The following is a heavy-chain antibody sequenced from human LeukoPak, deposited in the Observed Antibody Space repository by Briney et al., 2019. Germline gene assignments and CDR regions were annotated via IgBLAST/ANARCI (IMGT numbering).Heavy chain of an antibody. CDR3: ARENGYGDYGYWFDP. V-gene: IGHV1-8*01. J-gene: IGHJ5*02. CDR2: MNPNSGTT. Sequence: ASVKVSCKASGYTFTNYDINWVRQATGQGLEWMGWMNPNSGTTGYAQKFQGRVTMTRNTSISTAYMELSRLRSDDTAVYYCARENGYGDYGYWFDPWGQGTLVTVSS. CDR1: GYTFTNYD. D-gene: IGHD4-17*01.